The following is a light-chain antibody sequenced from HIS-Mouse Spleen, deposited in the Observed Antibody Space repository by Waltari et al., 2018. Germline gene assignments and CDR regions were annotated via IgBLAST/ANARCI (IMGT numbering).Light chain of an antibody. V-gene: IGLV2-23*01. J-gene: IGLJ3*02. CDR1: SRAVGSYNL. CDR3: CSYAGSSTWV. CDR2: EGS. Sequence: QSALTQPASVSGSPGQSITISCTGTSRAVGSYNLVSWYQPHPGKAPNLMIYEGSKRPSGVSNRFSGSKSGNTASLTISGLQAEDEADYYCCSYAGSSTWVFGGGTKLTVL.